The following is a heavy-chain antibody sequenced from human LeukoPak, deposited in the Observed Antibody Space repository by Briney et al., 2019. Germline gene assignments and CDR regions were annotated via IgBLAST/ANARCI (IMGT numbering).Heavy chain of an antibody. V-gene: IGHV3-7*01. CDR2: INPAGSDT. J-gene: IGHJ4*02. Sequence: GGSLRLSCEASGFTFSSYWMAWVRQAPGKGLEWVANINPAGSDTYYVDSMKGRFTISRDNAKKSTFLQMNSLRVEETALYYCVRWGVAADMQDWGQGTLVTVSS. CDR3: VRWGVAADMQD. D-gene: IGHD2-2*01. CDR1: GFTFSSYW.